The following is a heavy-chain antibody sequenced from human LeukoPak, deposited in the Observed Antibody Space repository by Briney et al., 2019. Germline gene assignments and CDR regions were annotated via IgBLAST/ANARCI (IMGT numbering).Heavy chain of an antibody. CDR2: IIPIFGTA. CDR3: ASPYCSSTSCYARGAFDI. J-gene: IGHJ3*02. V-gene: IGHV1-69*06. D-gene: IGHD2-2*01. Sequence: SVKVSCKASGGTFSSYAISWVRQAPGQGLEWMGGIIPIFGTANYAQKFQGRVTITADKSTSTAYMELSSLRSEDTAVYYCASPYCSSTSCYARGAFDIWGQGTMVTVSS. CDR1: GGTFSSYA.